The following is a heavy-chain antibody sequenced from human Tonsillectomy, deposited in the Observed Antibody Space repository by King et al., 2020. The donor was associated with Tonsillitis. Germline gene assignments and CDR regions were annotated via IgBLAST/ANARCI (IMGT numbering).Heavy chain of an antibody. CDR1: GFTFSSYG. D-gene: IGHD6-13*01. J-gene: IGHJ2*01. Sequence: VQLVESGGGVVQPGRSLRLSCAASGFTFSSYGMHWVRQAPGKGLEWVAVISYDGSNKYYADSVKGRFTISRDNSKNTLYLQMNSLRAEDTAVYYCAKGGSSSWLDWYFDLWGRGTLVTVSS. CDR2: ISYDGSNK. V-gene: IGHV3-30*18. CDR3: AKGGSSSWLDWYFDL.